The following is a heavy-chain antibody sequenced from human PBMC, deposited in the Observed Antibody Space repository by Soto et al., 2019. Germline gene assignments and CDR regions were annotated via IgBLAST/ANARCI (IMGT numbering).Heavy chain of an antibody. Sequence: EVQLLESGGGLVQPGGSLRLSCATSTFTFSSYTMTWVRQAPGGGLEWVASIFGSGGGTSYADSLKGRFTISRDNSKNTLFLQMNSLRAEDTAIYYCARDPNGDYVGAFDFWGQGTMVTVSS. CDR2: IFGSGGGT. V-gene: IGHV3-23*01. CDR3: ARDPNGDYVGAFDF. J-gene: IGHJ3*01. CDR1: TFTFSSYT. D-gene: IGHD4-17*01.